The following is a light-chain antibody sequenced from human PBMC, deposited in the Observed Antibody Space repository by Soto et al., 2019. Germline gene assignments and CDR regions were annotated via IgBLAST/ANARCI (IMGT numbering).Light chain of an antibody. CDR2: GTS. CDR3: QQYGSSLFT. V-gene: IGKV3-20*01. J-gene: IGKJ3*01. Sequence: EIVMTQTPATLSVSPGEIATLSCRASQSVSNNLAWYQQKPGQAPRVLIYGTSIRASGVPERFSGGGSGTDFTLTITRLEPEDFAVYYCQQYGSSLFTFGPGTKVDFK. CDR1: QSVSNN.